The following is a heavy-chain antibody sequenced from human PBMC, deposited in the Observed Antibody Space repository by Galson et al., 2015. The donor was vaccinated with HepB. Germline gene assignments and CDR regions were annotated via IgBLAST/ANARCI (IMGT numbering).Heavy chain of an antibody. CDR1: GGSISSSY. CDR2: IYYSGST. Sequence: SETLSLTCSVSGGSISSSYWTWIRQPPGKGLEWIGYIYYSGSTNCNPSLKSRVTISVDMSKNQFSLKLSSVTAADTAVYYCARHQGSSWYFDLWGRGTLVTVSS. D-gene: IGHD6-13*01. J-gene: IGHJ2*01. V-gene: IGHV4-59*08. CDR3: ARHQGSSWYFDL.